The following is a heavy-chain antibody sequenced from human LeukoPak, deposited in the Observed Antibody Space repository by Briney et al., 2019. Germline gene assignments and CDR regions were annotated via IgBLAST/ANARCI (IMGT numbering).Heavy chain of an antibody. D-gene: IGHD6-13*01. CDR2: INPHTGGT. J-gene: IGHJ1*01. CDR3: ARGNSSSWYKDRGQYFQH. Sequence: ASVKVSCKASGYTFTAYYMHWVRQAPGQGLEWVGWINPHTGGTNYAQKFQGRVTMTRDTSISTAYMELSRLRSDDTAVYYCARGNSSSWYKDRGQYFQHWGQGTLVTVSS. CDR1: GYTFTAYY. V-gene: IGHV1-2*02.